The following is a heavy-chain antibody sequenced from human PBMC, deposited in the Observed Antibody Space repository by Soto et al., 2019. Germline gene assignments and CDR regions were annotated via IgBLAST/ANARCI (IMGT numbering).Heavy chain of an antibody. CDR3: ARDGGRHSGGIDY. Sequence: QVQLVQSGAEVKKPGSSVKVSCKASGGTFSSYSINWVRQAPGQGLEWMGEIIPIVGTANYAQKFQGRVTITADDSTSTAYMELSSLRSEDAGVYYCARDGGRHSGGIDYWGQGTLVTVSS. CDR2: IIPIVGTA. D-gene: IGHD1-26*01. V-gene: IGHV1-69*01. CDR1: GGTFSSYS. J-gene: IGHJ4*02.